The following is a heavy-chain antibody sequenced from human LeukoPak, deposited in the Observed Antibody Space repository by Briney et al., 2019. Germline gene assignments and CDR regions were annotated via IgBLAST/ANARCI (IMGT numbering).Heavy chain of an antibody. CDR2: IYYSGST. J-gene: IGHJ4*02. CDR3: ARVSFGDSSGQPWGYYFDY. D-gene: IGHD3-22*01. Sequence: SETLSLTCTVSGGSISSSSYFWGWIRQPPGEGLEWIGSIYYSGSTYDNPSLESRVTISVDTSKNQFSLKLSSVTAADTAVYYCARVSFGDSSGQPWGYYFDYWGQGTLVTVSS. V-gene: IGHV4-39*07. CDR1: GGSISSSSYF.